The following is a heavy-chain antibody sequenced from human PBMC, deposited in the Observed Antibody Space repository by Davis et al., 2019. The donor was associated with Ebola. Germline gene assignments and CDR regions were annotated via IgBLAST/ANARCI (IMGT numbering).Heavy chain of an antibody. CDR2: IIWSSGSI. J-gene: IGHJ3*02. V-gene: IGHV3-9*02. D-gene: IGHD3-10*02. CDR1: GSTSDANA. CDR3: GKDRFMLGDAFDI. Sequence: GGSLRLSCAASGSTSDANAIHWVRQAPGKGLEWVSGIIWSSGSIGYADSVKGRFTISRDNAKNSLYLQMNSLRAEDTALYYCGKDRFMLGDAFDIWGQGTMVTVSS.